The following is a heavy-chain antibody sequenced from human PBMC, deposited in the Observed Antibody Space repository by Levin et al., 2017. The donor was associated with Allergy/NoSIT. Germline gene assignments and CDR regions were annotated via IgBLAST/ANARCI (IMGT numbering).Heavy chain of an antibody. Sequence: LSLTCAASGFTFSSYAMNWVRQTPGKGLEWVSAISGSGGSTYYADSVKGRFTISRDNSKNTLYVQMNSLRVDDTAVYYCAKDQYSSSSACIDYWGQGTLVTVSS. D-gene: IGHD6-13*01. V-gene: IGHV3-23*01. J-gene: IGHJ4*02. CDR1: GFTFSSYA. CDR2: ISGSGGST. CDR3: AKDQYSSSSACIDY.